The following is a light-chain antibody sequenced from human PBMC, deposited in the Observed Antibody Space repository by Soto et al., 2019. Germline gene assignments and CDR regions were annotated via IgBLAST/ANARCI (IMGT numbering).Light chain of an antibody. V-gene: IGLV2-11*01. Sequence: QSVLTQPRSVSGSPGQSVTISCTGTSSDVGGYNYVSWYQQHPGKAPKLMIYDVSKRPSGVPDRFSGSKSGNTASLTISGLQAEDEADYYCCSYAGIVVFGGGTTLTVL. J-gene: IGLJ2*01. CDR2: DVS. CDR1: SSDVGGYNY. CDR3: CSYAGIVV.